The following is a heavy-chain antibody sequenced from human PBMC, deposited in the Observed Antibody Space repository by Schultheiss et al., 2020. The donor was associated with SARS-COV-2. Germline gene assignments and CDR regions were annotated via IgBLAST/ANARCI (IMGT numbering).Heavy chain of an antibody. CDR3: ARGYGSSWFYS. D-gene: IGHD6-19*01. CDR1: GLTFRDYQ. CDR2: IDTGSMRI. V-gene: IGHV3-48*01. Sequence: GESLKISCAASGLTFRDYQMNWVRQAPGKGLEWVSFIDTGSMRISYADSVRGRFTISRDNSKNTLYLQMNSLRAEDTAVYYCARGYGSSWFYSWGQGTLVTVSS. J-gene: IGHJ5*01.